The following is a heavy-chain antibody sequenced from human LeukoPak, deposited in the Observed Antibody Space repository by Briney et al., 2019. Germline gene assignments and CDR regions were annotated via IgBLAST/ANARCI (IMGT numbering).Heavy chain of an antibody. CDR2: IYYSGST. CDR3: ARGGKTVGNWFDP. J-gene: IGHJ5*02. Sequence: SETLSLTCTVSGGSVSSGSYYWSWIRQPPGKGLEWIGYIYYSGSTNYNPSLKSRVTISVDTSKNQFSLKLSSVTAADTAVYYCARGGKTVGNWFDPWGQGTLVTVSS. V-gene: IGHV4-61*01. CDR1: GGSVSSGSYY. D-gene: IGHD4-23*01.